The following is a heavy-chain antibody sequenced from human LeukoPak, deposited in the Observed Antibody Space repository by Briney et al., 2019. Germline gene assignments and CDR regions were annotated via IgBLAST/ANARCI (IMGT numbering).Heavy chain of an antibody. J-gene: IGHJ5*02. CDR3: ARDLRNSSPA. CDR1: GFTFSSYS. V-gene: IGHV3-21*01. Sequence: VGSLRLSCAASGFTFSSYSMNWVRQAPGKGLEWVSSIITSSSYIYYADSVKGRFTISRDNAKNSLYLQMNSLRAEDTAVYYCARDLRNSSPAWGQGTLVTVSS. CDR2: IITSSSYI. D-gene: IGHD6-19*01.